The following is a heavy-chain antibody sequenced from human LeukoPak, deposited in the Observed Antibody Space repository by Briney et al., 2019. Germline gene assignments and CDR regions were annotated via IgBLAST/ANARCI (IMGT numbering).Heavy chain of an antibody. V-gene: IGHV6-1*01. CDR1: GESVSSKSAT. Sequence: SQTLSLTCAISGESVSSKSATWNRIRQSPSRGLEWLGRTYYRSKWYNDYALSVNSRITINPDTSKNQFSLQLNSATPEDTAVYYCARLGSFEDYWGQGTLVTVSS. CDR2: TYYRSKWYN. CDR3: ARLGSFEDY. J-gene: IGHJ4*02. D-gene: IGHD1-26*01.